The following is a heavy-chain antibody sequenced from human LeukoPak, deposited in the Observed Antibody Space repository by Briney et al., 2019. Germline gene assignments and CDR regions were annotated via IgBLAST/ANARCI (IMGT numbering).Heavy chain of an antibody. V-gene: IGHV3-33*01. CDR3: AREGYGDYALDY. D-gene: IGHD4-17*01. Sequence: GGSLRLSCAASGFSFGSYGMHWVRQAPGKGLEWVAVIWYDGSNKFYADSVKGRFTISRDNSKNTLYLQMNSLRAEDTAVYYCAREGYGDYALDYWGQGTLVTVSS. J-gene: IGHJ4*02. CDR2: IWYDGSNK. CDR1: GFSFGSYG.